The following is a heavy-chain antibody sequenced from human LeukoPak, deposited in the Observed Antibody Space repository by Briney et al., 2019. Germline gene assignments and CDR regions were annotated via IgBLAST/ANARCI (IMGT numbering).Heavy chain of an antibody. D-gene: IGHD2-15*01. CDR3: AREVVAATYNWFDP. Sequence: SQTLSLTCTVSGGSISSGGYYWSWIRQHPGKGLEWIGYIYYSASTYYNPSLKSRVTISVDTSKNQFSLKLSSVTAADTAVYYCAREVVAATYNWFDPWGQGTLVTVSS. J-gene: IGHJ5*02. CDR1: GGSISSGGYY. CDR2: IYYSAST. V-gene: IGHV4-31*03.